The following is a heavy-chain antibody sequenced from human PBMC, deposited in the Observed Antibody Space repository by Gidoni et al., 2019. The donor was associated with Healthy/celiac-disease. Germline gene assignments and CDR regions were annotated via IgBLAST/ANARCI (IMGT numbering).Heavy chain of an antibody. V-gene: IGHV3-23*04. CDR3: AKDPDYYDSSGYYGDY. Sequence: EVQLVESGGGLVQPGGSLRLSCAASGFTFSSYAMIWVRQAPGKGLEWVSAISGSGGSTYYADSVKGRFTISRDNSKNTLYLQMNSLRAEDTAVYYCAKDPDYYDSSGYYGDYWGQGTLVTVSS. CDR2: ISGSGGST. D-gene: IGHD3-22*01. CDR1: GFTFSSYA. J-gene: IGHJ4*02.